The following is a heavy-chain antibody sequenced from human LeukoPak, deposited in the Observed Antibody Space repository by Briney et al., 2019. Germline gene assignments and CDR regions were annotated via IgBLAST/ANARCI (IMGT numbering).Heavy chain of an antibody. CDR2: ITGSDGSS. Sequence: GGSLRLSCAASGFTFSSYAMSWVRQAPGKGLEWVSAITGSDGSSYYADSVKGRFTISRDNSKNTLYLQVNSLRAEDTAVYYCAKWGDYDILTGYYVPDYWGQGTLVTVSS. D-gene: IGHD3-9*01. V-gene: IGHV3-23*01. J-gene: IGHJ4*02. CDR3: AKWGDYDILTGYYVPDY. CDR1: GFTFSSYA.